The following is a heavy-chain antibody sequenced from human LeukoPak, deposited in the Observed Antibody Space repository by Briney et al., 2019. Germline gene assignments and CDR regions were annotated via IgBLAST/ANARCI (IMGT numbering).Heavy chain of an antibody. V-gene: IGHV4-59*01. CDR3: ARAIWGYYFDY. J-gene: IGHJ4*01. CDR1: GGSISTYY. CDR2: IDYSGST. D-gene: IGHD3-16*01. Sequence: SETLSLTCTVSGGSISTYYWSWVRLPPGKGLEWIGSIDYSGSTNYNPSLKSRVTISVDTSKSQFSLELSSVTAADTGVFYCARAIWGYYFDYWGHGTPVTVSS.